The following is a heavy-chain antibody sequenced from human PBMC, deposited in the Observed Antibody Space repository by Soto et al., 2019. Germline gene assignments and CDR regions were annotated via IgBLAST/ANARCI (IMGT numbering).Heavy chain of an antibody. D-gene: IGHD5-12*01. CDR1: GGSISSSSYY. CDR3: ARGRYSGYDLDY. J-gene: IGHJ4*02. Sequence: PSETLSLTCTVSGGSISSSSYYWGWIRQPPGKGLEWIGSIYYSGSTYYNPSLKSRVTISVDTSKNQFSLKLSSVTAADTAVYYCARGRYSGYDLDYWGQGTLVTVSS. V-gene: IGHV4-39*07. CDR2: IYYSGST.